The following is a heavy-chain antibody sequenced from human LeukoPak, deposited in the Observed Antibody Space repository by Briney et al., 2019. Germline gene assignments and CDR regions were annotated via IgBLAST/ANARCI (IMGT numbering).Heavy chain of an antibody. CDR2: ISGSGGST. D-gene: IGHD6-19*01. CDR3: AKFGGYSSGWNIDN. CDR1: GYTFSSYA. V-gene: IGHV3-23*01. Sequence: GGSLRLSSVPPGYTFSSYATSCVRPAPGRGVECVSVISGSGGSTYYADSVKGRFKIYRENSKNTLYVQMNSLRAEDTAVYYCAKFGGYSSGWNIDNWGQGTLVTVSS. J-gene: IGHJ4*02.